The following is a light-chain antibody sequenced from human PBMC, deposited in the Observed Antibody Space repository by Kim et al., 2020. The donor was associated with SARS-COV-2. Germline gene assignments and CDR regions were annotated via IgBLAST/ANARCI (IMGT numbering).Light chain of an antibody. Sequence: DIVMTQSPATLSVSPGERVTLSCSASQSVSSNLAWYQQRPGQAPRLLIYGAFTRATGIPARFSGSGSGTEFTLTISSLQSEDFALYYCQQYNNWRWTFGQGTKVDIK. CDR2: GAF. V-gene: IGKV3-15*01. CDR1: QSVSSN. J-gene: IGKJ1*01. CDR3: QQYNNWRWT.